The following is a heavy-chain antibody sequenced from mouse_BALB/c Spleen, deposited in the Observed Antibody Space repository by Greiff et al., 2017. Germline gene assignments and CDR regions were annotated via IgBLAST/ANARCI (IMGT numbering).Heavy chain of an antibody. CDR2: ISSGGST. D-gene: IGHD1-2*01. J-gene: IGHJ3*01. CDR3: ARGASYGSWFAY. Sequence: EVMLVASGGGLVKPGGSLKLSCAASGFTFSSYAMSWVRQTPEKRLEWVASISSGGSTYYPDSVKGRFTISRDNARNILYLQMSSLRSEDTAMYYCARGASYGSWFAYWGQGTLVTVSA. V-gene: IGHV5-6-5*01. CDR1: GFTFSSYA.